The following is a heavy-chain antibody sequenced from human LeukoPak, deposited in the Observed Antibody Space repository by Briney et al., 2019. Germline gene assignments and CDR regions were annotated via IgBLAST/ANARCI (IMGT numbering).Heavy chain of an antibody. D-gene: IGHD6-13*01. CDR2: IYPGDSDT. CDR3: ARRTNEIAAAGRWFDP. Sequence: GESLKISCKGSGYSFTSYWIGWVRQMPGKGLEWMGIIYPGDSDTRYSPSFQGQVTISADKSISTAYLQWSCLKASDTAMYYCARRTNEIAAAGRWFDPWGQGTLVTVSS. CDR1: GYSFTSYW. V-gene: IGHV5-51*01. J-gene: IGHJ5*02.